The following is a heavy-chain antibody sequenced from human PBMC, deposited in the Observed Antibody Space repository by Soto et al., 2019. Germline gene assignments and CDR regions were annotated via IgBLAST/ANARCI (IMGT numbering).Heavy chain of an antibody. CDR2: IYPGDSDT. D-gene: IGHD5-18*01. CDR1: GSSFTSYW. V-gene: IGHV5-51*01. Sequence: GESLKISCKGSGSSFTSYWIGWVRQLPGKGLEWMGIIYPGDSDTRYSPSLQGQVTISADKSISTAYLQWSSLKASDTAMYYCARHIRVENSYGYKRRNPPYYYYGMDVWGQGTTVTVSS. J-gene: IGHJ6*02. CDR3: ARHIRVENSYGYKRRNPPYYYYGMDV.